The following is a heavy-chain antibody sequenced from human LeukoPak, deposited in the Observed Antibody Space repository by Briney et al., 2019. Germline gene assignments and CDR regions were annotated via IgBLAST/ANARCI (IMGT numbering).Heavy chain of an antibody. CDR3: ASGFIVGATNFDY. D-gene: IGHD1-26*01. CDR2: MNPNSGNT. CDR1: GYTFTSYD. V-gene: IGHV1-8*01. J-gene: IGHJ4*02. Sequence: VSVKVSCKASGYTFTSYDINWVRQATGQGLEWMGWMNPNSGNTGYAQKFQGRVTMTRNTSISTAYMELSSLRSEDTAVYYCASGFIVGATNFDYWGQGTLVTVPS.